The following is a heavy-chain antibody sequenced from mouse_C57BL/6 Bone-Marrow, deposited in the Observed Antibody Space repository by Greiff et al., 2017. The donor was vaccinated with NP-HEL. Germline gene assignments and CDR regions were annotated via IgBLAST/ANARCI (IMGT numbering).Heavy chain of an antibody. D-gene: IGHD2-3*01. Sequence: EVMLVESGGGLVKPGGSLKLSCAASGFTFSSYAMSWVRQTPEKRLEWVATISDGGSYTYYPDNVKGRFTISRDNAKNNLYLQMSHLKSEDTAMYYCARDYDGLDYYAMDYWGQGTSVTVSS. CDR2: ISDGGSYT. V-gene: IGHV5-4*01. CDR1: GFTFSSYA. CDR3: ARDYDGLDYYAMDY. J-gene: IGHJ4*01.